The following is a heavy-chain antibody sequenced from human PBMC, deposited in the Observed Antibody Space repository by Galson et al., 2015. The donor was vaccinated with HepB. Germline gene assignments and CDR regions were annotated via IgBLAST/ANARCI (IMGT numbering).Heavy chain of an antibody. J-gene: IGHJ6*02. V-gene: IGHV4-34*01. D-gene: IGHD2-2*01. CDR2: INHSGST. CDR3: ARVLRGARGRGIVVVPAASYGMDV. CDR1: GGSFSGYY. Sequence: ETLSLTCAVYGGSFSGYYWSWIRQPPGKGLEWIGEINHSGSTNYNPSLKSRVTISVDTSKNQFSLKLSSVTATDTAVYYCARVLRGARGRGIVVVPAASYGMDVWGQGTTVTVSS.